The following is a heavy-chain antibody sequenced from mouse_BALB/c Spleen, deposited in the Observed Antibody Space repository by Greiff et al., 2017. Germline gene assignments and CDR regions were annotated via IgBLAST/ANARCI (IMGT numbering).Heavy chain of an antibody. V-gene: IGHV1-69*01. CDR2: IDTSDSYT. CDR3: ARLRSTGAMDY. D-gene: IGHD1-1*01. CDR1: GYTFTYYW. J-gene: IGHJ4*01. Sequence: QVQLQQPGAELVMPGASVKMSCKASGYTFTYYWMHWVKQRPGQGLEWIGAIDTSDSYTSYNQKFKGKATLTVDESSSTAYMQLSSLTSEDSAVYYCARLRSTGAMDYWGQGTSVTVSS.